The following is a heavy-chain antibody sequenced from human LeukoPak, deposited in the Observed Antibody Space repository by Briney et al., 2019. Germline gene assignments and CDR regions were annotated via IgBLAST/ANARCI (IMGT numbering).Heavy chain of an antibody. CDR3: AGGSYYYDSSGYYSPIDAFDI. CDR2: ISSSGSTI. J-gene: IGHJ3*02. Sequence: GGSLRLSCAASGFTFSDYYMSWIRQAPGKGLEGVSYISSSGSTIYYADSVKGRFTISRDNAKNSLYLQMNSLRAEDTAVYYCAGGSYYYDSSGYYSPIDAFDIWGQGTMVTVSS. D-gene: IGHD3-22*01. V-gene: IGHV3-11*04. CDR1: GFTFSDYY.